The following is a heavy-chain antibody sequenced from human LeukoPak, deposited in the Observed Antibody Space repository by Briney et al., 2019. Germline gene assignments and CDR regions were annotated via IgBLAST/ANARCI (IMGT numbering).Heavy chain of an antibody. J-gene: IGHJ4*02. CDR2: INPNSGRT. CDR1: GYTFTGYY. Sequence: ASVKVSCKASGYTFTGYYMHWMRQAPGQGLEWMGWINPNSGRTNYAQKFQGWATMTRDTSISTAYMELSRLRSDDTAVYYCARVGIVGATTDYWGQGTLVTVSS. D-gene: IGHD1-26*01. V-gene: IGHV1-2*04. CDR3: ARVGIVGATTDY.